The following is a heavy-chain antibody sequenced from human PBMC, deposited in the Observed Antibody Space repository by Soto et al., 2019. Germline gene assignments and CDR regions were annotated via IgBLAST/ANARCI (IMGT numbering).Heavy chain of an antibody. D-gene: IGHD3-16*02. V-gene: IGHV4-39*01. Sequence: PSENLSLTCTVSGSSISSSSYYWGWIRQPPGKGLEWIGSIYYSGSTYYNPSLKSRVTISVDTSKNQLSLKLSSVTAADTAVYYCASNYDYVWGSYRSNFDYWGQGTLVTVS. J-gene: IGHJ4*02. CDR1: GSSISSSSYY. CDR2: IYYSGST. CDR3: ASNYDYVWGSYRSNFDY.